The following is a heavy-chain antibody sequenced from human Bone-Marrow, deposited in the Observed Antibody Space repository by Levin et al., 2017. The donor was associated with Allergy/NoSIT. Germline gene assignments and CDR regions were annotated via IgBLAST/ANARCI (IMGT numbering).Heavy chain of an antibody. V-gene: IGHV5-51*01. D-gene: IGHD4/OR15-4a*01. Sequence: GESLKISCKASVYTFTTNWIGWVRQMPGKGLEWMGIIFPGDSDTRYSPSFQGQVSISADKSISTAYLQWSSLKASDTAMYYCTRRGGGPMVPSDFYYFMDVWGKGTSVTVSS. J-gene: IGHJ6*03. CDR1: VYTFTTNW. CDR2: IFPGDSDT. CDR3: TRRGGGPMVPSDFYYFMDV.